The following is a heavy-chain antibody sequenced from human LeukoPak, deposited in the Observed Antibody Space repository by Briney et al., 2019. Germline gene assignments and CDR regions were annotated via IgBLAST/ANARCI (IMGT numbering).Heavy chain of an antibody. D-gene: IGHD6-13*01. Sequence: SETLSLTCTVSGGSISSGDSYWSWIRQPPGKGLEWIGYIYYSGATYYNPSLKSRVTISIDASKNQFSLKLSSVTAADTAVYYCARQAGAAAVNWFDPWGQGTLVTVSS. V-gene: IGHV4-30-4*01. CDR1: GGSISSGDSY. CDR3: ARQAGAAAVNWFDP. J-gene: IGHJ5*02. CDR2: IYYSGAT.